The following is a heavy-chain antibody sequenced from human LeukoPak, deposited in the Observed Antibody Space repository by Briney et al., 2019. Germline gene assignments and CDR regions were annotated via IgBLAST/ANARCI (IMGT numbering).Heavy chain of an antibody. Sequence: ASVKVSCTASGYTFTSYDINWVRQATGQGLEWMGWMNPNSGNTGYAQKFQGRVTMTRNTSISTAYMELSSLRSEDTAVYYCARRTHYDFWSGYYVGGMDVWGQGTTVTVSS. CDR3: ARRTHYDFWSGYYVGGMDV. CDR2: MNPNSGNT. D-gene: IGHD3-3*01. V-gene: IGHV1-8*01. CDR1: GYTFTSYD. J-gene: IGHJ6*02.